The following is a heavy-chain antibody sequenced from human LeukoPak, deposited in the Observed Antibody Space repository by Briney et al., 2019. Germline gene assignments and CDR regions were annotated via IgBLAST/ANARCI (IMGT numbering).Heavy chain of an antibody. Sequence: PSETLSLTCTVSGGSISSSSYYWGWIRQPPGKGLEWIGSIYYSGSTYYNPSLKSRVTISVDTSKNQLSLKLSSVTAADTAVYYCARLDGMWLERGYFDYWGQGTLVTVSS. D-gene: IGHD6-19*01. J-gene: IGHJ4*02. CDR2: IYYSGST. CDR1: GGSISSSSYY. CDR3: ARLDGMWLERGYFDY. V-gene: IGHV4-39*01.